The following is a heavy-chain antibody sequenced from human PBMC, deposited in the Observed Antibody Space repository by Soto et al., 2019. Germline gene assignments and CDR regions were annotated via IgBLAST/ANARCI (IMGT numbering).Heavy chain of an antibody. D-gene: IGHD6-13*01. Sequence: GESLKISCKGSGYSFTSYWIGWVRQMPGKGLEWMGIIYPGDSDTRYSPSFQGQVTISADKSISTAYLQWSSLKASDTAMYYCARHFKQQLVFANYYGMDVWGQGTTVTVSS. CDR3: ARHFKQQLVFANYYGMDV. V-gene: IGHV5-51*01. J-gene: IGHJ6*02. CDR2: IYPGDSDT. CDR1: GYSFTSYW.